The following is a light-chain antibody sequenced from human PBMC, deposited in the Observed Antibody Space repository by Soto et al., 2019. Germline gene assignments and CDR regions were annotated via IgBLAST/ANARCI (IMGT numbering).Light chain of an antibody. CDR3: QQFDTLPLT. Sequence: DIQMTQSPSSLSASVGDRVTIICQASQDITNYLNWYQQKPGKAPKLLIHDSSNLATGVPSRFSGSGSRTYFSFTISSLQPEDIATYYCQQFDTLPLTFGQGTRLEIK. CDR1: QDITNY. CDR2: DSS. V-gene: IGKV1-33*01. J-gene: IGKJ5*01.